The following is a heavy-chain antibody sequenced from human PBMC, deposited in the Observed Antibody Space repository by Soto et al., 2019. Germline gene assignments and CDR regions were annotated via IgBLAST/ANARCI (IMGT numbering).Heavy chain of an antibody. J-gene: IGHJ4*02. CDR1: GFTFNTYG. CDR3: AKDGGTGKYYDY. V-gene: IGHV3-30*18. CDR2: IAYDGSNK. D-gene: IGHD1-1*01. Sequence: QVQLVESGGGVVQPGRSLRLSCAASGFTFNTYGMHWFRQAPGKGLEWVSVIAYDGSNKYYADSVKGRFTISRDNSKNTLNLQMNSLRAEDTAVYYCAKDGGTGKYYDYWGQGTLVTVSS.